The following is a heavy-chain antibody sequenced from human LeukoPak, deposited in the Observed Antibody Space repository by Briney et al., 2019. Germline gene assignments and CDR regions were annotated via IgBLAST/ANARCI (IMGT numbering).Heavy chain of an antibody. D-gene: IGHD4-23*01. CDR1: GFTVSTNY. Sequence: GGSLRLSCAASGFTVSTNYMSWVRQPPGKGLEWVSVIYSGGGTYYADSVEGRFTISRDISKNTVFLQMNSLRAEDTAVYYCARDVGGPWTFDYWGQGTQVTVSS. V-gene: IGHV3-66*01. CDR3: ARDVGGPWTFDY. CDR2: IYSGGGT. J-gene: IGHJ4*02.